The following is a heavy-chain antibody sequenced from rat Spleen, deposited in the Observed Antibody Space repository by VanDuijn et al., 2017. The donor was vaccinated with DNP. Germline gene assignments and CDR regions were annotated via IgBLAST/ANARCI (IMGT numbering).Heavy chain of an antibody. CDR1: GFNFNDYW. D-gene: IGHD4-1*01. Sequence: EVKLVESGGGLVQPGRSLKLSCAASGFNFNDYWMAWVRQAPGKGLEWIASITTGGEITYYPDSVKGRFTISRDHATNTLYLRLNSLRSEDTAIYYCASGFGWFAYWGQGTLVTVSS. V-gene: IGHV5-31*01. CDR2: ITTGGEIT. CDR3: ASGFGWFAY. J-gene: IGHJ3*01.